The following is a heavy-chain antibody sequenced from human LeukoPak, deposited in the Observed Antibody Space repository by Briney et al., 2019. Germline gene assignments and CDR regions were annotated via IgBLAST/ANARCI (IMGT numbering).Heavy chain of an antibody. J-gene: IGHJ6*03. D-gene: IGHD5-12*01. CDR3: ARAYLEWLRFSYYYCYMDV. CDR2: IYYSGST. V-gene: IGHV4-31*03. CDR1: GVSISSGCYY. Sequence: SQTLSLTCTVSGVSISSGCYYWSWIPQHPGKVLEWLRYIYYSGSTYYNPCLKSRVTISVDTSKNQFSLKLSSVTAADTAVYYCARAYLEWLRFSYYYCYMDVWGKGTTVTVSS.